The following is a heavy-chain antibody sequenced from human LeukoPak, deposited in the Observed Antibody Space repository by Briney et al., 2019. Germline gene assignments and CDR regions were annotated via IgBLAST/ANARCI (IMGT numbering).Heavy chain of an antibody. CDR3: AKERRVTMVRGAHDAFDI. J-gene: IGHJ3*02. Sequence: GGSLRLSCAASGFTFSSYGMHWVRQAPGKGLEWVAVISYDGSNKYYADSVKGRFTISRDNSKNTLYLQMNSLRAEDTAVYYCAKERRVTMVRGAHDAFDIWGQGTMVTVSS. D-gene: IGHD3-10*01. CDR1: GFTFSSYG. CDR2: ISYDGSNK. V-gene: IGHV3-30*18.